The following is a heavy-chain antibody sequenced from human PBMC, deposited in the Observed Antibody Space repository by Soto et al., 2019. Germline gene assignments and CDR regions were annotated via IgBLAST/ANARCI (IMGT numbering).Heavy chain of an antibody. Sequence: VGSLRLSCAASGFSFSNYAMSWVRQAPGKGLEWVSAISGRGGSTYYADSVKGRFTISRDNSKNTLYLQMNSLRAEDTAVYYCARDGAAAGKQENYYNYYGMDVWGQGTTVTAP. V-gene: IGHV3-23*01. D-gene: IGHD6-13*01. CDR2: ISGRGGST. J-gene: IGHJ6*02. CDR1: GFSFSNYA. CDR3: ARDGAAAGKQENYYNYYGMDV.